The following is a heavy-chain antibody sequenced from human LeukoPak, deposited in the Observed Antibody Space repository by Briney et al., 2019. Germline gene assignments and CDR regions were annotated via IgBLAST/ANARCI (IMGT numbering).Heavy chain of an antibody. J-gene: IGHJ4*02. V-gene: IGHV4-4*02. Sequence: GSLRLSCAASGFSFYNVWMHWVRQAPGKGLEWLGEIQSSGRTNYNPSLKSRVTFSINKSQNQVFLNLGSVTAADTAVYYCARADIAWNPAYYWGQGTLAIVSS. CDR1: GFSFYNVW. CDR3: ARADIAWNPAYY. CDR2: IQSSGRT. D-gene: IGHD1-1*01.